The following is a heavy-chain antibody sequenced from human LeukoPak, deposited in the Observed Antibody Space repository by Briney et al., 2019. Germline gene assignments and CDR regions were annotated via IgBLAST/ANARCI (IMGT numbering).Heavy chain of an antibody. V-gene: IGHV4-34*01. Sequence: SETLSLTRAVYGGSFSGYYWSWIRQPPGKGLEWIGEINHSGSTNYNPSLKSRVTISVDTSKNQFSLKLSSVTAADTAVYYCKADSSGYYYGTRTSFDYWGQGTLVTVSS. CDR3: KADSSGYYYGTRTSFDY. CDR1: GGSFSGYY. D-gene: IGHD3-22*01. CDR2: INHSGST. J-gene: IGHJ4*02.